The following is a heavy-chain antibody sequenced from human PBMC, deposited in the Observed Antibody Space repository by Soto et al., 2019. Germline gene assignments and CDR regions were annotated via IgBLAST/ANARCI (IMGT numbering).Heavy chain of an antibody. CDR1: GYTFTSYG. V-gene: IGHV1-18*01. D-gene: IGHD3-22*01. CDR2: ISAYNGNT. J-gene: IGHJ4*02. Sequence: GASVKVSCKASGYTFTSYGISWVRQAPGQGLEWMGWISAYNGNTNYAQKLQGRVTMTTDTSTSTAYMELRSLRSDDTAVYYCARAPRQPIPWNYYDSSGYYPPPVYWGQGTLVTVSS. CDR3: ARAPRQPIPWNYYDSSGYYPPPVY.